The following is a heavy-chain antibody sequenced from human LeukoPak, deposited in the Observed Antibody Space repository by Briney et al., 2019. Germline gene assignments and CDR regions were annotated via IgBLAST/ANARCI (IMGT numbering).Heavy chain of an antibody. Sequence: PGGSLRLSCAASGFTFSDYYMSWVRQAPGKGLEWVSAISGSGGSTYYADSVKGRFTISRDNSKNTLYLQMNSLRAEDTAVYYCASQYSSSWSTWGYYYYYYMDVWGKGTTVTVSS. D-gene: IGHD6-13*01. CDR2: ISGSGGST. CDR1: GFTFSDYY. J-gene: IGHJ6*03. CDR3: ASQYSSSWSTWGYYYYYYMDV. V-gene: IGHV3-23*01.